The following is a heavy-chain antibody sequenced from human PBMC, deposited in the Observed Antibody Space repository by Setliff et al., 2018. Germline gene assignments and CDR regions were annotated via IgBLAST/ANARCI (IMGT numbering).Heavy chain of an antibody. Sequence: NPSETLSLTCTVSGGSISTYYWSWIRQPPGKGLEWIGYIYYSGSTNYNPSLKSRVTMSVDTSKNHVSLKLSSVTAADTAVYYCARAHTWSLPNDNSGYPGWFDPWGQGTLVTVSS. D-gene: IGHD3-22*01. CDR1: GGSISTYY. CDR2: IYYSGST. CDR3: ARAHTWSLPNDNSGYPGWFDP. J-gene: IGHJ5*02. V-gene: IGHV4-59*08.